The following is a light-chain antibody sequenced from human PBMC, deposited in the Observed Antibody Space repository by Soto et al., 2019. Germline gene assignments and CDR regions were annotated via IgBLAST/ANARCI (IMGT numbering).Light chain of an antibody. CDR2: DVS. CDR1: SSDVGGYNY. CDR3: SAASSSSPLGDVV. Sequence: QSALTQPASASGSPGQSITISCTGTSSDVGGYNYVSWYQQHPGTAPKLMIYDVSTRPSGVSNRFSGSKSGYTSSLTISGLQAEDEAAYYCSAASSSSPLGDVVFGGGTKLTVL. V-gene: IGLV2-14*01. J-gene: IGLJ2*01.